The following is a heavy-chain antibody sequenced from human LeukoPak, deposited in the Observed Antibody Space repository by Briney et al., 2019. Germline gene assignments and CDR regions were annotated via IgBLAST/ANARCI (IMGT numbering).Heavy chain of an antibody. CDR3: ARGLGSSSWYVY. CDR2: INHSGST. V-gene: IGHV4-34*01. D-gene: IGHD6-13*01. J-gene: IGHJ4*02. CDR1: GGSFSGYY. Sequence: PSETLSLTCAVYGGSFSGYYWSWIRQPPGKGLEWIGEINHSGSTNYNPSLKSRVTISGDTSKNQFSLKLSSVTAADTAVYYCARGLGSSSWYVYWGQGTLVTVSS.